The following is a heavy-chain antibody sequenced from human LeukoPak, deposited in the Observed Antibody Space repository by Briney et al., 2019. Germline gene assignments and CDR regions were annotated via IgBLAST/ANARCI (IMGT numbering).Heavy chain of an antibody. J-gene: IGHJ6*03. CDR1: GGSISRYY. CDR2: IYDNGMT. CDR3: TRGSIAYYYMDV. Sequence: PSETLSLTCTVSGGSISRYYWTWVRQPPEKGLDWIGHIYDNGMTNYNPSLKSRVTISLDTSKNQFSLKLSSVTAADTAVYYCTRGSIAYYYMDVWGKGTTVTISS. D-gene: IGHD3-22*01. V-gene: IGHV4-59*01.